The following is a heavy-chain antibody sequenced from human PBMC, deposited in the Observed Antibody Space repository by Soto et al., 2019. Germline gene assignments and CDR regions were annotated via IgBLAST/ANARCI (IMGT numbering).Heavy chain of an antibody. CDR1: GFTFTSSA. V-gene: IGHV1-58*01. CDR2: IVVGSGNT. CDR3: AAIRTYAYYYYGMDV. J-gene: IGHJ6*02. D-gene: IGHD1-20*01. Sequence: SVKVSCKASGFTFTSSAVQWVRQARGQRLEWIGWIVVGSGNTNYAQKFQERVTITRDMSTSTAYMELSSLRSEDTAVYYCAAIRTYAYYYYGMDVWGQGTTVTVSS.